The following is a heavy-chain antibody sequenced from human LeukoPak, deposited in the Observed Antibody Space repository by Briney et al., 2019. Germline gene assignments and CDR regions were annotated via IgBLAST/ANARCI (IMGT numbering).Heavy chain of an antibody. D-gene: IGHD2-15*01. J-gene: IGHJ4*02. CDR3: AREGSPGSYDY. CDR2: ISYDGSQK. CDR1: GFSFRNYA. Sequence: HPGGSLRLSCAASGFSFRNYALHWVRQAPGKGLEWLSVISYDGSQKYCADSVKGRFTISRDNSENTLYLQMDSLRAEDMAVYYCAREGSPGSYDYWGQGTLVTVSS. V-gene: IGHV3-30*14.